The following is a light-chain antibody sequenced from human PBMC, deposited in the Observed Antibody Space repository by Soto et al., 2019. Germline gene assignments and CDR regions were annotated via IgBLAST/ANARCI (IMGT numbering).Light chain of an antibody. V-gene: IGKV3-11*01. Sequence: EFVLTQYPATLSLSPGERATLSCRASQSVSSYLAWYQQKPGQAPRLLIYDASNRATGIPARFSGSGSGTDFTLTISSLEPEDFAVYYCQQRSNWPSTFGQGTMVDIK. CDR2: DAS. CDR3: QQRSNWPST. J-gene: IGKJ1*01. CDR1: QSVSSY.